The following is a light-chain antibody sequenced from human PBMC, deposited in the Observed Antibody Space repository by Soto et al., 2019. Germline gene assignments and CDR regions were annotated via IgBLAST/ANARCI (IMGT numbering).Light chain of an antibody. J-gene: IGKJ3*01. CDR2: GAS. CDR1: QSVSSG. V-gene: IGKV3-11*01. CDR3: QQRSNWPRT. Sequence: EIVMTQSPGTRSFSTGKRANLYCXASQSVSSGLSWYQQKPGQAPRLLIYGASTRATGIPARFSGSGSGTEFTLTISSLEPEDFAVYYCQQRSNWPRTFGPGTKVDIK.